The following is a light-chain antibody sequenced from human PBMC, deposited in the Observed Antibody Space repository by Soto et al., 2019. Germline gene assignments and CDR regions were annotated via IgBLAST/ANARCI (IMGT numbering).Light chain of an antibody. Sequence: EIVLTQSPGTLSLSPGERATLSCRASQSVSSSYLAWYQQKPGQTHRLLIYGASSRATGIPDRFSGSGSVTDFPLTIRRLAPEDFAVYYCQQYDSSPWTFGHGTKVEIK. CDR1: QSVSSSY. V-gene: IGKV3-20*01. J-gene: IGKJ1*01. CDR3: QQYDSSPWT. CDR2: GAS.